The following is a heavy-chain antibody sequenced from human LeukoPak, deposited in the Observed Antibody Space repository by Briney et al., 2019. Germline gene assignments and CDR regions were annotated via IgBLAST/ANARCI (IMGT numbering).Heavy chain of an antibody. Sequence: SVKVSCKASGYTFTGYYMHWVRQAPGQGLEWMGRINPNSGGTNYAQKFQGRVTMTRDTSISTAYMELSRLRSDDTAVYYCARGTTSPMIVVVNPFDYWGQGTLVTVSS. CDR2: INPNSGGT. J-gene: IGHJ4*02. V-gene: IGHV1-2*06. D-gene: IGHD3-22*01. CDR3: ARGTTSPMIVVVNPFDY. CDR1: GYTFTGYY.